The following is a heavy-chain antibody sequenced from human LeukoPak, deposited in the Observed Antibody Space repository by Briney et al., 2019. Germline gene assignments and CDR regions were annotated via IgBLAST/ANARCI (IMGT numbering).Heavy chain of an antibody. J-gene: IGHJ6*04. CDR1: GGSISSGGYY. Sequence: SETLSLTCTVSGGSISSGGYYWIWIRQHPGKGLEWIGYIYYSGSTYFNPSLKSRVTISVDTSKKQFSLKLSSVTAADTAVYYCASSTTCYTCGLDVWGKGTTVTVSS. D-gene: IGHD2-2*02. CDR2: IYYSGST. V-gene: IGHV4-31*03. CDR3: ASSTTCYTCGLDV.